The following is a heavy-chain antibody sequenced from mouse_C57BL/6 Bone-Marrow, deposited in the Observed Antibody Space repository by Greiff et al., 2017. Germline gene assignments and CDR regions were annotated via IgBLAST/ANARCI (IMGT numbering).Heavy chain of an antibody. Sequence: EVQLQQSVAELVRPGASVKLSCTASGFHIKNTYMHWVKQRPEQGLEWIGRIDPANGNTKYAPKFQGKATITADTSSTTAYLQLSSLTSEDTAIYYCAGVLLRYYYFDYWGQGTTLTVSS. CDR3: AGVLLRYYYFDY. V-gene: IGHV14-3*01. CDR1: GFHIKNTY. CDR2: IDPANGNT. D-gene: IGHD1-1*01. J-gene: IGHJ2*01.